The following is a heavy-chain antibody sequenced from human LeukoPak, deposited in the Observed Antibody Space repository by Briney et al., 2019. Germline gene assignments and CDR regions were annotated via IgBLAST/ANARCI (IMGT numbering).Heavy chain of an antibody. J-gene: IGHJ4*02. CDR2: ISYDGSNK. CDR1: GFTFSSYG. D-gene: IGHD2-15*01. V-gene: IGHV3-30*03. Sequence: GGSLRLSCAASGFTFSSYGMHWVRQAPGKGLEWVAVISYDGSNKYYADSVKGRFTISRDNSKNTLYLQMNSLRAEDTAVYYCSILSSGNVEYYFDYWGQGTLVTVSS. CDR3: SILSSGNVEYYFDY.